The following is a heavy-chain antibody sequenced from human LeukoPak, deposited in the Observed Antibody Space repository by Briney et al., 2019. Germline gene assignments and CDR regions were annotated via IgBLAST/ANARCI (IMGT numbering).Heavy chain of an antibody. CDR3: ARSRIATAGPTLYFFDY. D-gene: IGHD6-13*01. V-gene: IGHV1-46*02. CDR2: IHPSGDAT. J-gene: IGHJ4*02. Sequence: ASVMVSCKASGYTFNNYYMHWVRLAPGQGLEWMGIIHPSGDATDYAQNFQGRVTMTIDTSTSTVYIELSSLRFADTAVYYCARSRIATAGPTLYFFDYWGQGTLVTVSS. CDR1: GYTFNNYY.